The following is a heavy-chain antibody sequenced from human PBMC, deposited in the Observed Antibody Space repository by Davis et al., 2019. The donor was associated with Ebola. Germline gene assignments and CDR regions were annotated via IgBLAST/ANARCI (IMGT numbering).Heavy chain of an antibody. Sequence: SVKVSCKASGGTFSSYAISWVRQAPGQGLEWMGGIIPILGIANYAQKFQGRVTITADKSTSTAYMELSSLRSEDTAVYYCVGSYNPYYYYYYYMDVWGKGTTVTVSS. V-gene: IGHV1-69*10. CDR1: GGTFSSYA. D-gene: IGHD1-26*01. J-gene: IGHJ6*03. CDR3: VGSYNPYYYYYYYMDV. CDR2: IIPILGIA.